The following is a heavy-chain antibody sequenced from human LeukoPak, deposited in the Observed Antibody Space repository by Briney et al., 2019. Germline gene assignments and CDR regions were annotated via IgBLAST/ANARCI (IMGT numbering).Heavy chain of an antibody. CDR1: GGSFSGYY. CDR2: INHSGST. D-gene: IGHD1-1*01. Sequence: SETLSLTCAVYGGSFSGYYWSWIRQPPGKGLEWIGEINHSGSTNYNPSLKSRVTISVDTSKNQFSLKLSSVTAAGTAVYYCARVGNDWVFDYWGQGTLVTVSS. J-gene: IGHJ4*02. V-gene: IGHV4-34*01. CDR3: ARVGNDWVFDY.